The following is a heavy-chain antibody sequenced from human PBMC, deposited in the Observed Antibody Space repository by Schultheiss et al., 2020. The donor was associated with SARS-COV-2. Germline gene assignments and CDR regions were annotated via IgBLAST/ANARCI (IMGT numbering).Heavy chain of an antibody. Sequence: GGSLRLSCAASGFTFSSYAMSWVRQAPGKGLEWVSAISGSGGSTYYADSVKGRFTISRDNAKNSLYLQMNSLRAEDTAVYYCARGDVVVPAANPTDYWGQGTLVTVSS. D-gene: IGHD2-2*01. CDR3: ARGDVVVPAANPTDY. CDR2: ISGSGGST. CDR1: GFTFSSYA. V-gene: IGHV3-23*01. J-gene: IGHJ4*02.